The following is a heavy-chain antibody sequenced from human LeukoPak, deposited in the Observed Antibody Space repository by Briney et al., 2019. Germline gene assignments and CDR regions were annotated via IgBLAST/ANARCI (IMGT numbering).Heavy chain of an antibody. J-gene: IGHJ4*02. CDR1: GLTFTDFW. D-gene: IGHD6-13*01. Sequence: GGSLRLSCAASGLTFTDFWTNWVRLAPGRGLEWLANINPDGNEKYYVDSVEGRFAMSRDNAKNEVYLEMNSLRAEDTGVYYCSGRDSSRSPRAYWGQGTLVSVSS. V-gene: IGHV3-7*01. CDR2: INPDGNEK. CDR3: SGRDSSRSPRAY.